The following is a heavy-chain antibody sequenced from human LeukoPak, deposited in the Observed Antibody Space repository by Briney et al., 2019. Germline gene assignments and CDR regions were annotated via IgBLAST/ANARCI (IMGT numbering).Heavy chain of an antibody. V-gene: IGHV3-30*04. Sequence: TGGSLRLSCAASGFSFSTYAMHWVRQAPGKGLEWVAAISDDGSNKYYADSVKGRFTISRDNSKNTVYLQMNSLRAEDTAVYYCAKDLENYYDSSGYVDYWGQGTLVTVSS. CDR1: GFSFSTYA. J-gene: IGHJ4*02. CDR2: ISDDGSNK. D-gene: IGHD3-22*01. CDR3: AKDLENYYDSSGYVDY.